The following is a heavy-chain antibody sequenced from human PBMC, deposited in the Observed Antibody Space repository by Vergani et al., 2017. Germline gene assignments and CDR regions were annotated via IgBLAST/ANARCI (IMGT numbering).Heavy chain of an antibody. J-gene: IGHJ6*03. V-gene: IGHV4-59*01. D-gene: IGHD3-3*01. CDR3: ARDAADTSYYDFGSGSPPPYYYYNCMDV. CDR1: GGSISSYY. CDR2: IFYSGST. Sequence: QVQLQESGPGLVKPPETLSLTCTVSGGSISSYYWSWIRQPPGKGLEWIGYIFYSGSTNYNPSLKSRVTISVDPSKNQFSMKLSSVTAADTAVYDCARDAADTSYYDFGSGSPPPYYYYNCMDVWGKGTTVTVSS.